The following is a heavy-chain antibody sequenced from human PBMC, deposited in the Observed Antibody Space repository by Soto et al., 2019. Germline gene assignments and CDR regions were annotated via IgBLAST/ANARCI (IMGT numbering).Heavy chain of an antibody. V-gene: IGHV4-31*03. CDR2: IYYSGST. D-gene: IGHD3-16*02. CDR1: GGSISSGGYY. J-gene: IGHJ3*02. CDR3: ARDNERLHLGELSPHDAFDI. Sequence: QVQLQESGPGLVKPSQTLSLTCTVSGGSISSGGYYWSWIRQHPGKGLEWIGYIYYSGSTYYNPSLKSRVTISVDTSKNQFSLKLSSVTAADTAVYYCARDNERLHLGELSPHDAFDIWGQGTMVTVSS.